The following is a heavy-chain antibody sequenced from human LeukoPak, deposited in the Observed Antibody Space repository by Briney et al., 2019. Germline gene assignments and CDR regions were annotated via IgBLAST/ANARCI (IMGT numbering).Heavy chain of an antibody. CDR2: IKQDGSEK. CDR1: GFTFSNLW. V-gene: IGHV3-7*03. CDR3: ATSTAAAGTD. Sequence: GGALRLSCAASGFTFSNLWMSWVRQAPGKGLKWVANIKQDGSEKYYVDSVKGRFTISRDNAQNSLYLQMNSLRAEDTAIYYCATSTAAAGTDWGQGTLVTVSS. D-gene: IGHD6-13*01. J-gene: IGHJ4*02.